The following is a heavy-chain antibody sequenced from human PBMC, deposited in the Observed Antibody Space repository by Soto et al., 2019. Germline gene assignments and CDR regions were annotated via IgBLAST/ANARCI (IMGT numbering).Heavy chain of an antibody. J-gene: IGHJ6*03. CDR3: AREMGWYCSSTSCYDYYYYYYMDV. CDR1: GYTFTSYA. D-gene: IGHD2-2*01. CDR2: INAGNGNT. V-gene: IGHV1-3*01. Sequence: QVQLVQSGAEVKKPGASVKVSCKASGYTFTSYAMHWVRQAPGQRLEWMGWINAGNGNTKYSQKFQGRVTITRDTSASTAYMELSSLRSEDTAVYYSAREMGWYCSSTSCYDYYYYYYMDVWGKGTTVTVSS.